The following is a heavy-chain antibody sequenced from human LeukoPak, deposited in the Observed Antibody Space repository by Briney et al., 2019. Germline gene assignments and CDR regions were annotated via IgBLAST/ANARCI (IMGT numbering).Heavy chain of an antibody. D-gene: IGHD4-11*01. Sequence: PSETLSLTCTVSGGSISSYYWSWIRQPAGKGLEWIGRIYTSGSTNYNPSLKSRVTMSVDTSKDRFPLNLSSVTAADTAVYYCARDPDYDAFDIWGQGTMVTVSS. J-gene: IGHJ3*02. CDR1: GGSISSYY. CDR3: ARDPDYDAFDI. CDR2: IYTSGST. V-gene: IGHV4-4*07.